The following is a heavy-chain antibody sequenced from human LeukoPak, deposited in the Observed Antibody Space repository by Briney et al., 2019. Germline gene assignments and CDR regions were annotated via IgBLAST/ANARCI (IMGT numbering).Heavy chain of an antibody. V-gene: IGHV3-7*01. D-gene: IGHD2-15*01. CDR1: GFSFSSYW. Sequence: GGSLRLSCAASGFSFSSYWMSWVRQAPGKGLEWVANIRTDGSDKSYVDSVKGRFTISRDNSKNTLYLQMNSLRAEDTAVYYCARDGGEYCSGGSCYHLGYWGQGTLVTVSS. CDR3: ARDGGEYCSGGSCYHLGY. CDR2: IRTDGSDK. J-gene: IGHJ4*02.